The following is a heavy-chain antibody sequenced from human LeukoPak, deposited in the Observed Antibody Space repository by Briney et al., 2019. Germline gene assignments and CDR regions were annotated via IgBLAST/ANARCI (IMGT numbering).Heavy chain of an antibody. CDR3: AKPLGGSYLFDL. CDR1: GFTFSSYG. Sequence: GGSLRLSCAASGFTFSSYGMHWVRQAPGKGLEWVSTIEVGGAMTHYADSVKGRFTISRDTSKSTLFLQMTNLRVEDTAVYYCAKPLGGSYLFDLWGPGTLVIVSS. J-gene: IGHJ4*02. V-gene: IGHV3-23*01. D-gene: IGHD1-26*01. CDR2: IEVGGAMT.